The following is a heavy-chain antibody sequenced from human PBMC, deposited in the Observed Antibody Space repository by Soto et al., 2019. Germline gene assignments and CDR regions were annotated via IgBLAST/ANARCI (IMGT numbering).Heavy chain of an antibody. D-gene: IGHD1-7*01. CDR3: VRDWNSNY. CDR1: GFTLSDYY. CDR2: ITSSGTTI. V-gene: IGHV3-11*01. Sequence: LRLSCAASGFTLSDYYMSWIRQAPGKGLECVSYITSSGTTIYYADSVKGRFTISRDNAKNSLYLQMNSLRAEDAAVYYCVRDWNSNYWGQGTLVTVSS. J-gene: IGHJ4*02.